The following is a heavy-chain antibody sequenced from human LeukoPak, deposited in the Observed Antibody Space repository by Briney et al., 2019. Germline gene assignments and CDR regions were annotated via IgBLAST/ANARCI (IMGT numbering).Heavy chain of an antibody. CDR1: EFTFSDYY. Sequence: PGGSLRLSCAASEFTFSDYYMSWIRQAPGKGLEWVSYISSSSSYTNYADSVKGRFTISRDNAKNSLYLQMDSLRAEDTAVYYCARASRYFDWLLSHFDYWGQGTLVTVSS. CDR2: ISSSSSYT. V-gene: IGHV3-11*06. CDR3: ARASRYFDWLLSHFDY. J-gene: IGHJ4*02. D-gene: IGHD3-9*01.